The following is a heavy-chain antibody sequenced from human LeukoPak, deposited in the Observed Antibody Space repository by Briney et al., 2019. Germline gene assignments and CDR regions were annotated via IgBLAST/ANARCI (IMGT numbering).Heavy chain of an antibody. CDR1: GYSFTSYW. V-gene: IGHV5-10-1*01. CDR2: IDPSDSYT. CDR3: ARSRGGIVVVPAAMKWAFDI. J-gene: IGHJ3*02. Sequence: GESLKISCKGSGYSFTSYWISGVRQMPGKGLEWMGRIDPSDSYTNYSPSFQGHVTISADKSISTAYLQWSSLKASDTAMYYCARSRGGIVVVPAAMKWAFDIWGQGTMVTVSS. D-gene: IGHD2-2*01.